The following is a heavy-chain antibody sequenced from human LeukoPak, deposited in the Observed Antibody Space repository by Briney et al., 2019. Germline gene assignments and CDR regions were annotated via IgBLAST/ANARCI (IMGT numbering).Heavy chain of an antibody. D-gene: IGHD3-3*01. V-gene: IGHV4-59*01. CDR1: GGSISSYY. Sequence: PSETLSLTCTVSGGSISSYYWSWIRQPPGKGLEWIGYIYYSGSTNYNPSPKSRVTISVDTSKNQFSLKLSSVTAADTAVYYCAAHESLEFLEWLGLAAFDIWGQGTMVTVSP. J-gene: IGHJ3*02. CDR2: IYYSGST. CDR3: AAHESLEFLEWLGLAAFDI.